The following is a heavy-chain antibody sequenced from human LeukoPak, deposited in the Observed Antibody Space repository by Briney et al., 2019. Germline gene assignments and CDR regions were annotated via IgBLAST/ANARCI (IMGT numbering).Heavy chain of an antibody. V-gene: IGHV3-30*18. Sequence: GRSLRLSCAASGFTFSSYGMHWVRQAPGKGLEWVAVISYDGSNKYYAGSVKGRFTISRDNSKNTLYLQMNSLRAEDTAVYYCAKDKGHYDFWSGYPYYFDYWGQETLVTVSS. CDR2: ISYDGSNK. CDR3: AKDKGHYDFWSGYPYYFDY. J-gene: IGHJ4*02. CDR1: GFTFSSYG. D-gene: IGHD3-3*01.